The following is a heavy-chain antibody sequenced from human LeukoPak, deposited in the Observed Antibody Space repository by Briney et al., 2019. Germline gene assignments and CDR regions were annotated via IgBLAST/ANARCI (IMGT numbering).Heavy chain of an antibody. D-gene: IGHD2-15*01. V-gene: IGHV1-46*01. CDR3: ARAYCSGGSCYFYYFDY. CDR2: INPSGGST. Sequence: ASVKVSCKATGFTFTSSAMHWVRQAPGQGLEWMGIINPSGGSTSYAQKFQGRVTMTRDMSTSTVYMELSSLRSEDTAVYYCARAYCSGGSCYFYYFDYWGQGTLVTVSS. J-gene: IGHJ4*02. CDR1: GFTFTSSA.